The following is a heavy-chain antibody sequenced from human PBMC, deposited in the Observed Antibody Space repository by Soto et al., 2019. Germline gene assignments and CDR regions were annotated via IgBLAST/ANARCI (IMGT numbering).Heavy chain of an antibody. CDR2: INHSGST. CDR3: ARTHYDYIWGSYRHGTFDY. V-gene: IGHV4-34*01. J-gene: IGHJ4*02. D-gene: IGHD3-16*02. Sequence: QVQLQQWGAGLLKPSETLSLTCAVYGGSFSGYYWSWIRQPPGKGLEWIGEINHSGSTNYNPSLKSRVTISVDTSKNQFSLKRSSVTAADTAVYYCARTHYDYIWGSYRHGTFDYWGQGTLVTVSS. CDR1: GGSFSGYY.